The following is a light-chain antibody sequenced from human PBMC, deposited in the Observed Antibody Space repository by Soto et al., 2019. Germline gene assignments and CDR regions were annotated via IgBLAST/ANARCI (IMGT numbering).Light chain of an antibody. CDR3: CSFTSTHTYV. J-gene: IGLJ1*01. CDR2: DVS. V-gene: IGLV2-14*01. Sequence: QSALTQPASVSGSPGQSITISCTGTSSDVGGYNYVSWYQQHPGKAPKLMIYDVSNRPSGVSNRFSGSRSGNTASLTISGLQTEDEADYYCCSFTSTHTYVFGTGTKVTVL. CDR1: SSDVGGYNY.